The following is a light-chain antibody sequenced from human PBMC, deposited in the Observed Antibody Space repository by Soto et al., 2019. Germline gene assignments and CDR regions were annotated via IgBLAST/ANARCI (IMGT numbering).Light chain of an antibody. Sequence: IAMTQYPATLSVSPGERATLSCRASQSVSNDLAWYQQKPGQAPRLLIYGASTRATAIPARFSGSGSGTDFTLTIRRLEPEDFAVYYCQQYGSSPPRFGGGTKVDI. V-gene: IGKV3-15*01. CDR3: QQYGSSPPR. CDR2: GAS. J-gene: IGKJ4*02. CDR1: QSVSND.